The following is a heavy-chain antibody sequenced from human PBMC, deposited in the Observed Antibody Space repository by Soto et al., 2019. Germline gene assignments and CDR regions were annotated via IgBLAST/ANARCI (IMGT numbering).Heavy chain of an antibody. V-gene: IGHV4-4*02. D-gene: IGHD2-15*01. CDR2: IYHSGST. CDR3: ARKSVGYCSGGSCYARDAFDI. Sequence: TSETLSLTCAVSSGSISSSNWWSWVRQPPGKGLEWIGEIYHSGSTNYNPSLKSRVTISVDKSKNQFSLKLSSVTAADTAVYYCARKSVGYCSGGSCYARDAFDIWGQGTMVTVS. CDR1: SGSISSSNW. J-gene: IGHJ3*02.